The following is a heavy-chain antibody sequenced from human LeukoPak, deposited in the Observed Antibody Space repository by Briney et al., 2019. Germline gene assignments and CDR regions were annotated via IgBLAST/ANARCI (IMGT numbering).Heavy chain of an antibody. CDR3: ARDTAYYGSGSNDY. J-gene: IGHJ4*02. D-gene: IGHD3-10*01. Sequence: GGSLRLSCAASGFTFSSYSMNWVRQAPGKGLEWVSYISSSSSTIYYADSVKGRFTISRDNAKNSLYLQMNSLRAEDTAVYYCARDTAYYGSGSNDYWGQGTLVTVSS. V-gene: IGHV3-48*04. CDR1: GFTFSSYS. CDR2: ISSSSSTI.